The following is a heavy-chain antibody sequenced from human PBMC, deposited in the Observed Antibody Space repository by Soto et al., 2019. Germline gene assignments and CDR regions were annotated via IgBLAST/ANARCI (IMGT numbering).Heavy chain of an antibody. D-gene: IGHD6-19*01. Sequence: TFSSYAMSWVRQAPGKGLEWVSGISGSGDSTYYADSVKGRFTISRDNSKNTLYLQMNSLRAEDTAVYYCAKGVPGIAVAGTGYFQHWGQGTLVTVSS. V-gene: IGHV3-23*01. J-gene: IGHJ1*01. CDR3: AKGVPGIAVAGTGYFQH. CDR2: ISGSGDST. CDR1: TFSSYA.